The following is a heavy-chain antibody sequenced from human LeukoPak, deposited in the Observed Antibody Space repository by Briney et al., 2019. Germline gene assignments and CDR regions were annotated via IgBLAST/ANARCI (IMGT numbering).Heavy chain of an antibody. CDR1: GYTFTNDD. Sequence: ASVKVSCKASGYTFTNDDINWVRQATGQGLEWMGWMNPKSGNTGYAQKFQGRATMTRDTSINTAYMELSSLRSEDTAVYYCVRLCVRGIIGPWGQGTLVTVSS. D-gene: IGHD3-10*01. V-gene: IGHV1-8*01. CDR3: VRLCVRGIIGP. J-gene: IGHJ5*02. CDR2: MNPKSGNT.